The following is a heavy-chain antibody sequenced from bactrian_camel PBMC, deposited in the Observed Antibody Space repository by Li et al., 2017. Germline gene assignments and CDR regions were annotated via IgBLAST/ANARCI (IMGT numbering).Heavy chain of an antibody. D-gene: IGHD6*01. CDR2: IYRDGGAT. Sequence: HVQLVESGGGSVQAGGSLRLSCAASGYTASINCVGWFRRVGNEREGVASIYRDGGATHYADSVKGRFTISQDNAAGTLDLLLDSLKPEDTAMYYCAARPRCSSVTAFILSGGSQSEMGSAYWGQGTQVTVS. CDR3: AARPRCSSVTAFILSGGSQSEMGSAY. CDR1: GYTASINC. V-gene: IGHV3S6*01. J-gene: IGHJ4*01.